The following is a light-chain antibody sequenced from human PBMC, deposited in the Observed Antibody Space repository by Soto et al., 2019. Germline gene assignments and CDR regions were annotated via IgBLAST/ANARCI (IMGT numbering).Light chain of an antibody. CDR3: GVDHGIRSNFVVV. Sequence: QLVLTQPPSTSASLGASVTLTCNLSSGYSNYKVAWYQQRAGKGPLFVMRVGTGGIEGSKGDGIPDRFSVSGSGLNRYLTITNIQEEDEGDYHCGVDHGIRSNFVVVFGGGTKLTVL. J-gene: IGLJ2*01. CDR1: SGYSNYK. V-gene: IGLV9-49*01. CDR2: VGTGGIEG.